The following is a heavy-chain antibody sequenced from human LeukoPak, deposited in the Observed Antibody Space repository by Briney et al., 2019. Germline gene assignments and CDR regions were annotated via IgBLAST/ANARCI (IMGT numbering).Heavy chain of an antibody. Sequence: GGSLRPSCATSGFTFVDYGLSWVRRAPGKGLEWLCAINYNGAITYYADSVKGRFTISRDNAKNSLYLRMDSLRAEDTALYYCARDRLGPSFSVSHFDLWGQGTLVTVSS. CDR2: INYNGAIT. CDR1: GFTFVDYG. J-gene: IGHJ4*02. CDR3: ARDRLGPSFSVSHFDL. V-gene: IGHV3-20*04. D-gene: IGHD3-3*02.